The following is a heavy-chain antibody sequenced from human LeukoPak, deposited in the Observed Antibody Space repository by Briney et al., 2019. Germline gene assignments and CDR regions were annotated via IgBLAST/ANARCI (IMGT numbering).Heavy chain of an antibody. Sequence: SETLSLTCTVSGGSISSYYWSWIRQPPGKGLEWIGYIYYSGSTNYNPSLKSRVTISVDTSKNQFSLKLSSVTAADAAVYYCARELLGPNWFDPWGQGTLVTVSS. V-gene: IGHV4-59*01. J-gene: IGHJ5*02. CDR1: GGSISSYY. D-gene: IGHD2-8*02. CDR2: IYYSGST. CDR3: ARELLGPNWFDP.